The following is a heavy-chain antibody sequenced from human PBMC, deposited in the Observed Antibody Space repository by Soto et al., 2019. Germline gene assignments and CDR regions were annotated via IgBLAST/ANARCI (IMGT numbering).Heavy chain of an antibody. V-gene: IGHV1-18*01. D-gene: IGHD2-15*01. CDR2: ISPKFGRT. CDR1: DYIFLAYG. J-gene: IGHJ2*01. CDR3: ARDDCNGGSCDGGHYLDL. Sequence: QVQLVQSGPEVKKAGASVKVSCTAPTDYIFLAYGFDWVRQAPGQGLEWMGWISPKFGRTNYARTLQDRFNMPTDVSTISVSMELRDLRSDVTAVYYCARDDCNGGSCDGGHYLDLWGRGTPISVSS.